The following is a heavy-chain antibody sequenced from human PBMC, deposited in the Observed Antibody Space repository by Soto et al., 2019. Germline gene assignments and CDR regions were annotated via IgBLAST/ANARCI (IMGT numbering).Heavy chain of an antibody. V-gene: IGHV4-30-4*01. CDR2: IYYSGST. CDR3: ARAGTIIVVAASVFAFDI. J-gene: IGHJ3*02. CDR1: GDSIISGDSY. D-gene: IGHD3-22*01. Sequence: SVTLSVTCTVSGDSIISGDSYWSRIRQPPGKGLEWIGYIYYSGSTYYNPSLQSRVSISIDTSKNQFSLRLSSVTVADTAVYYCARAGTIIVVAASVFAFDIWGQGTMVTVSS.